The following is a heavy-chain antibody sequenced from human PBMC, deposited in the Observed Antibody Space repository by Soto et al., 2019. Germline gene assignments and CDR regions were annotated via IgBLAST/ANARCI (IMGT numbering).Heavy chain of an antibody. Sequence: SETLSLTCTVSGGSITTGGYYWSWIRQLPGKGLEWIGHRYYSESTYYNPSLKSRVSISTAYLQWSSLKASDTAMYYCARGNFGELLSHWGQGTLVTVSS. V-gene: IGHV4-31*03. J-gene: IGHJ4*02. CDR2: RYYSEST. D-gene: IGHD3-10*01. CDR3: ARGNFGELLSH. CDR1: GGSITTGGYY.